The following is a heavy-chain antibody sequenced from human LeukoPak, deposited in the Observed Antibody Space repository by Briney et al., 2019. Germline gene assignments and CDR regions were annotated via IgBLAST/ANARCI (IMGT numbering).Heavy chain of an antibody. CDR3: ASDSYGAAAGLGY. D-gene: IGHD6-13*01. J-gene: IGHJ4*02. V-gene: IGHV1-8*03. CDR1: GGIFSTSA. Sequence: ASVKVSCKASGGIFSTSAVNWVRQATGQGLEWMGWMNPNSGNTGYAQNFQGRVTITRNTFISTAYMELSSLRSEDTAVYFCASDSYGAAAGLGYWGQGTLVTDSS. CDR2: MNPNSGNT.